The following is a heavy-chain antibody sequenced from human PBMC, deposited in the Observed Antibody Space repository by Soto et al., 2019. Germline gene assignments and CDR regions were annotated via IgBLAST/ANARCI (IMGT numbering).Heavy chain of an antibody. V-gene: IGHV1-18*01. J-gene: IGHJ5*02. Sequence: ASVKVSCKASGYTFTSYGISWVRQAPGQGLEWMGWISAYNGNTNYAQKLQGRVTMTTDTSTSTAYMELRSLRSDDTAVYYCARDRAYCGGDCPNWFDPWGQGTLVTVSS. CDR2: ISAYNGNT. CDR3: ARDRAYCGGDCPNWFDP. D-gene: IGHD2-21*01. CDR1: GYTFTSYG.